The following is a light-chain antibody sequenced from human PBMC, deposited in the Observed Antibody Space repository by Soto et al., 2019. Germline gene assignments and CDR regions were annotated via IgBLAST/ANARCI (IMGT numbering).Light chain of an antibody. J-gene: IGLJ2*01. CDR1: SSDVGGYNY. V-gene: IGLV2-14*03. CDR3: SSYATSSTLVV. CDR2: DVS. Sequence: QSALTQPASVSGSPGQSITISCTGTSSDVGGYNYVSWYQHHPGKAPKLMIYDVSNRPSGVSNRFSGSKSDNTASLTISGLQAEDEGDYYCSSYATSSTLVVFGGGTKLTVL.